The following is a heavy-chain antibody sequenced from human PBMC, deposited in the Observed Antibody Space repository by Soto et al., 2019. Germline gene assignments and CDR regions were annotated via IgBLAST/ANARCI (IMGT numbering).Heavy chain of an antibody. CDR1: GFTFSSYA. J-gene: IGHJ4*02. Sequence: EVQLLESGGGLVQPGGSLRLSCAASGFTFSSYAMNWVRQAPGKGLEWVSAISGSGGSTYYADSVKGRFTISRDNSKNTLYLQMNCLRAEDTAVYYCAKEGGYCSSTSCYGRVYYWGQGTLVTVSS. V-gene: IGHV3-23*01. D-gene: IGHD2-2*03. CDR2: ISGSGGST. CDR3: AKEGGYCSSTSCYGRVYY.